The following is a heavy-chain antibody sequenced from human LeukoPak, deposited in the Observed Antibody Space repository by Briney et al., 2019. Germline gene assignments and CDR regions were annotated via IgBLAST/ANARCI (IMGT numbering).Heavy chain of an antibody. V-gene: IGHV4-39*07. CDR1: GGSISSSSYY. J-gene: IGHJ5*02. CDR3: ARGDSSGYYYSWFDP. D-gene: IGHD3-22*01. CDR2: INHSGST. Sequence: SETLSLTCTVSGGSISSSSYYWSWIRQPPGKGLEWIGEINHSGSTNYNPSLKSRVTISVDTSKNQFSLKLSSVTAADTAVYYCARGDSSGYYYSWFDPWGQGTLVTVSS.